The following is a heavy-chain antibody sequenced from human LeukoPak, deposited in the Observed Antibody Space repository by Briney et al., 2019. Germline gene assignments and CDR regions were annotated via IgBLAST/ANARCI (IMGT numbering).Heavy chain of an antibody. V-gene: IGHV3-9*01. Sequence: GRSMRPSCAPAGFTFDDYAMHWVRQAPGNGLGWVSGTRWISGSIGYADSVKGRFTISRDNAKNSLYLQMNSLRAEDTVLYYCAKDITIFGVVTYYFDYWGQGTLVIVSS. J-gene: IGHJ4*02. D-gene: IGHD3-3*01. CDR2: TRWISGSI. CDR1: GFTFDDYA. CDR3: AKDITIFGVVTYYFDY.